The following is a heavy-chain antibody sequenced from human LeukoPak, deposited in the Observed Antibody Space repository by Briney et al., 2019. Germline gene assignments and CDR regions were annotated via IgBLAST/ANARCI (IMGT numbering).Heavy chain of an antibody. CDR2: INPNSGGT. V-gene: IGHV1-2*02. CDR3: ARREWFGEAYMDV. Sequence: ASVKVSCKASGYTFTGYYMHWVRQAPGQGLEWMGWINPNSGGTNYAQKFQGRVTMTRDTSISTAYMELRSLRSDDTAVYYCARREWFGEAYMDVWGKGTTVTISS. D-gene: IGHD3-10*01. J-gene: IGHJ6*03. CDR1: GYTFTGYY.